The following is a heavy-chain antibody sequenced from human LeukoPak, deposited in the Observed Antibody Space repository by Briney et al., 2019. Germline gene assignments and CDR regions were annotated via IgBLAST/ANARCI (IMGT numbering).Heavy chain of an antibody. V-gene: IGHV1-8*03. CDR3: ARGGPTYYDFWSGYYTVDY. CDR2: MNPNSGNT. Sequence: ASVKVSCKASGYTFTSYDINWVRQATGQGLEWMGWMNPNSGNTGYAQKFQGRVTITRNTSISTAYMGLSSLRSEDTAVYYCARGGPTYYDFWSGYYTVDYWGQGTLVTVSS. CDR1: GYTFTSYD. J-gene: IGHJ4*02. D-gene: IGHD3-3*01.